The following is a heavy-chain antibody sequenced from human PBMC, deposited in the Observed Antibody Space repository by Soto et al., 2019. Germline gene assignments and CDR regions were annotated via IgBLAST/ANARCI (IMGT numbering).Heavy chain of an antibody. J-gene: IGHJ6*02. D-gene: IGHD3-22*01. CDR3: ASSDSSGYYGSGWRWYYYYGMDV. V-gene: IGHV1-3*01. Sequence: ASVKVSCKASGYTFTSYAMHWVRQAPGQRLEWMGWINAGNGNTKYSQKFQGRVTITRDTSASTAYMELSSLRSEDTAVYYCASSDSSGYYGSGWRWYYYYGMDVWGQGTTVIVSS. CDR2: INAGNGNT. CDR1: GYTFTSYA.